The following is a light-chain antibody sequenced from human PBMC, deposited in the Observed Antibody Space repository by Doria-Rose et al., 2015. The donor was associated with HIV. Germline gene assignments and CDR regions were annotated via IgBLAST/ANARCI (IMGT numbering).Light chain of an antibody. CDR3: QQYYDTPS. J-gene: IGKJ3*01. CDR2: WAS. V-gene: IGKV4-1*01. CDR1: QSLLYTSKNY. Sequence: TQSPESLGMSLGERATLNCKSNQSLLYTSKNYLAWYQQMPGQPPKLLIYWASTRQSGVPARFSGSGSGTDFTLTISSLEAEDVAVYYCQQYYDTPSFGPGTTVDIK.